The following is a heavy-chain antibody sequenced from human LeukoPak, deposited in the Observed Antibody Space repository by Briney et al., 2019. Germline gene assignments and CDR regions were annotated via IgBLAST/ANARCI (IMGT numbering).Heavy chain of an antibody. CDR1: GFTFSSYE. Sequence: GGSLRLSCAASGFTFSSYEMNWVRQAPGKGLEWVSYISSSGSTIYYADSVKGRFTISRDNAKNSLYLQMNSLRAEDTAVYYCAREGPHDYGDFWSYSSGDYFDYWGQGTLVTVSS. CDR3: AREGPHDYGDFWSYSSGDYFDY. J-gene: IGHJ4*02. D-gene: IGHD4-17*01. V-gene: IGHV3-48*03. CDR2: ISSSGSTI.